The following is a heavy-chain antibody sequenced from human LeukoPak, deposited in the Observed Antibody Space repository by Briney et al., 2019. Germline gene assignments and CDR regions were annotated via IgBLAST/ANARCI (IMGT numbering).Heavy chain of an antibody. V-gene: IGHV3-49*03. CDR3: TRDLNIVSDYYYGMDV. CDR2: IRSKAYGGTT. D-gene: IGHD2/OR15-2a*01. CDR1: GFTFGDYA. J-gene: IGHJ6*02. Sequence: PGGSLRLSCTASGFTFGDYAMSWFRQAPGKGLEWVGFIRSKAYGGTTEYAASVKGRFTISRDDSKSIAYLQMNSLKTEDTAVYYCTRDLNIVSDYYYGMDVWGQETTVTVSS.